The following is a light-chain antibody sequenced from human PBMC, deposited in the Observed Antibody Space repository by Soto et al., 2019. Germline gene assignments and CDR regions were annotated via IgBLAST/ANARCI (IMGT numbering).Light chain of an antibody. CDR3: QQRSACPFT. CDR1: QSVGKE. CDR2: DAS. Sequence: IELTQSPATLSVSPGERASLSCRASQSVGKELAWYQVRPGQAPRLLIFDASTRATGVPPRFSGSRSGSDFTLTISSLDPEDFALYYCQQRSACPFTFGGGTSVVIK. J-gene: IGKJ4*02. V-gene: IGKV3-11*01.